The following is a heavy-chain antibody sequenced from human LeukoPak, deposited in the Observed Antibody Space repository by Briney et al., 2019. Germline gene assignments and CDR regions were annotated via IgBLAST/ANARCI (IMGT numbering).Heavy chain of an antibody. CDR1: GYTFTGYY. CDR2: INPNIGGT. V-gene: IGHV1-2*02. J-gene: IGHJ4*02. Sequence: GASVKVSCKASGYTFTGYYMHWVRQAPGQGLEWMGWINPNIGGTNYAQKFQGRVTMTRDTSISTAYMELSRLRSDDTAVYYFARDLGIAAAGTSDYWGQGTLVTVSS. D-gene: IGHD6-13*01. CDR3: ARDLGIAAAGTSDY.